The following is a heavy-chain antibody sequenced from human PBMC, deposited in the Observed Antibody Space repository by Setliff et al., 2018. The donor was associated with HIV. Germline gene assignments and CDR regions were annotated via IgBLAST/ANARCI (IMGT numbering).Heavy chain of an antibody. CDR3: ARYRYYYDSSGYGRWFDP. D-gene: IGHD3-22*01. CDR2: IYTTGST. V-gene: IGHV4-4*09. J-gene: IGHJ5*02. Sequence: SETLSLTCTASGDSISNYYWSWVRQPPGKGLEWIGYIYTTGSTNYNPSLKSRVTMSVDTSKNQFSLRLTSVTAADTAVYYCARYRYYYDSSGYGRWFDPWCQGTLVTVSS. CDR1: GDSISNYY.